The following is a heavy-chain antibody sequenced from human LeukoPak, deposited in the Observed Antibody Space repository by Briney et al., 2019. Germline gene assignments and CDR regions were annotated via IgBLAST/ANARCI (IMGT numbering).Heavy chain of an antibody. CDR1: GGSISSYY. J-gene: IGHJ4*02. D-gene: IGHD2-2*01. Sequence: PSETLSLTCTVSGGSISSYYWSWIRQPPGKGLEWIGYIYYSGSTNYNPSLKSRVTISVDTSKNQFSLKLSSVTAADTAVYYCARICSSTSCNFDYWGQGTLVTVSS. CDR3: ARICSSTSCNFDY. V-gene: IGHV4-59*01. CDR2: IYYSGST.